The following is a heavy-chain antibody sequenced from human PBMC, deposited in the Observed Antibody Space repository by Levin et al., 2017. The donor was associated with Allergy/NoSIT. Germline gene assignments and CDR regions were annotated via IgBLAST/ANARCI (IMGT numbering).Heavy chain of an antibody. V-gene: IGHV4-31*03. Sequence: SETLSLTCTVSGGSISSGGYYWSWIRQHPGKGLEWIGYIYYSGSTYYNPSLKSRVTISVDTSKNQFSLKLSSVTAADTAVYYCAREDRLPGDGPGGFDPWGQGTLVTVSS. CDR3: AREDRLPGDGPGGFDP. CDR2: IYYSGST. D-gene: IGHD3-16*01. CDR1: GGSISSGGYY. J-gene: IGHJ5*02.